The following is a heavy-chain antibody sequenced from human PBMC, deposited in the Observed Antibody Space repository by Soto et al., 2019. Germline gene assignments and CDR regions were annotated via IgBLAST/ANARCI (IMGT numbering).Heavy chain of an antibody. CDR3: LVGAAGGSPPY. V-gene: IGHV3-73*02. D-gene: IGHD6-13*01. CDR2: IRNKAHSYAT. CDR1: GFIFSGST. J-gene: IGHJ4*02. Sequence: EVQLVESGGGLVQPGGSLKLSCAASGFIFSGSTMHWVRQASGKGLEWLSRIRNKAHSYATTYAASVKGRFTISRXDSENTAYLQMNSLSTEDTAVYYCLVGAAGGSPPYWGQGTLVTVSS.